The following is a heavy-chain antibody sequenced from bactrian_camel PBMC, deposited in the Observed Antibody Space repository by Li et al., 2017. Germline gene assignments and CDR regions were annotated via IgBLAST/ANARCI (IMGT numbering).Heavy chain of an antibody. CDR1: RFRHC. V-gene: IGHV3S1*01. Sequence: HVQLVESGGGSVQAGGSLRLSCEASRFRHCMAWFRQAPGKGLEWVSSINSGGDSTYYADSVKGRFTISRENAKNTLYLQMNSLKTEDTALYYCAKAYGGSWYDLRFVYWGQGTQVTVS. CDR3: AKAYGGSWYDLRFVY. CDR2: INSGGDST. J-gene: IGHJ6*01. D-gene: IGHD6*01.